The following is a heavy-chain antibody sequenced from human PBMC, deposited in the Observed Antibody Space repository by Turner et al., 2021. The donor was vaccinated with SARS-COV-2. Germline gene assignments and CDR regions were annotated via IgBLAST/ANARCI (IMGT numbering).Heavy chain of an antibody. V-gene: IGHV4-39*01. CDR3: ARQWEVAAAAYLARFDP. D-gene: IGHD6-13*01. CDR2: IYYSGST. J-gene: IGHJ5*02. Sequence: QLPPHVSRAGLVKPSEDLALTCTVSGGFISSSSYCWGWIRQPPGKGLEWIGSIYYSGSTYYNPSLKSRVTISVDTTKNQYSLKLTSVTTADTAVYFCARQWEVAAAAYLARFDPWGQGTLVTVSS. CDR1: GGFISSSSYC.